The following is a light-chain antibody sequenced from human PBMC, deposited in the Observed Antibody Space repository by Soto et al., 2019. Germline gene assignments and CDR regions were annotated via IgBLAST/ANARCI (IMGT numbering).Light chain of an antibody. CDR3: QQYCCSPPT. J-gene: IGKJ4*01. CDR1: QSILYSSNNQNY. CDR2: WAS. V-gene: IGKV4-1*01. Sequence: DIVMTQSPDSLAVSLGERATINCQSSQSILYSSNNQNYLAWYQQKPGQPPKLLIYWASTRESGVADRFSSSGSGTDFVLTISSLQAEDVAVYYFQQYCCSPPTFGGGTKLEIK.